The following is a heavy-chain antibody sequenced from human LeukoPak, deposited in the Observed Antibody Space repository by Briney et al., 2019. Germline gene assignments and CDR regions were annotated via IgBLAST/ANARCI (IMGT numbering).Heavy chain of an antibody. D-gene: IGHD6-13*01. CDR1: GGSISSSCCY. CDR3: ARSLSSSWYSGAFDI. V-gene: IGHV4-39*01. Sequence: PSETLSLTCTVSGGSISSSCCYWGWVRQPPGKGLEWIGSIYYSGSNNYNPSLKSRVTISIDTSKNQFSLKLSSVTAADTAVYYCARSLSSSWYSGAFDIWGQGTMVTVSS. J-gene: IGHJ3*02. CDR2: IYYSGSN.